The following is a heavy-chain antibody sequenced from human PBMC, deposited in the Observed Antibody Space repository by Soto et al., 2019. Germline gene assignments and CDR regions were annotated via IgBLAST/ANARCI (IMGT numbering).Heavy chain of an antibody. D-gene: IGHD3-22*01. V-gene: IGHV5-51*01. CDR2: IYPGDPDT. Sequence: PGESLKISCKGSGYSFTSYWIGWVRQMPGKGLEWMGIIYPGDPDTRYSPSFQGQVTISADKSISTAYLQWSSLKASDTAMYYCARHLSDSSGYYYYYYGMDVWGQGTTVTVSS. CDR1: GYSFTSYW. CDR3: ARHLSDSSGYYYYYYGMDV. J-gene: IGHJ6*02.